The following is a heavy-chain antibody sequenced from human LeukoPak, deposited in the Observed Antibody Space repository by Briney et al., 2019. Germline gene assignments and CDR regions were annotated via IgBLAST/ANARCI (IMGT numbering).Heavy chain of an antibody. CDR2: IYHSGST. J-gene: IGHJ5*02. Sequence: SETLSLTCAVSGGSISSGGYSWSWIRQPPGKGLEWIGYIYHSGSTYYNPSLKSRVTISVDRPKNQFSLKLSSVTAADMAVYYCARARPPLDKNGNWFDPWGQGTLVTVSS. D-gene: IGHD1-14*01. V-gene: IGHV4-30-2*01. CDR1: GGSISSGGYS. CDR3: ARARPPLDKNGNWFDP.